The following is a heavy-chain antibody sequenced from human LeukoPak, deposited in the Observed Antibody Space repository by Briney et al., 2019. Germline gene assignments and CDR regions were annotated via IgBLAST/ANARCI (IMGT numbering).Heavy chain of an antibody. J-gene: IGHJ4*02. D-gene: IGHD6-13*01. CDR1: GFNFGTYS. Sequence: PGRSLRLSCAASGFNFGTYSMHWARQAPGKGLEWVAVIWYDGSNEDYVDSVKGRFTISRDNSKNTLYLQMNSLRAEDTAVYYCARSDSSNWYSLHDYWGQGTLVTVSS. CDR3: ARSDSSNWYSLHDY. V-gene: IGHV3-33*01. CDR2: IWYDGSNE.